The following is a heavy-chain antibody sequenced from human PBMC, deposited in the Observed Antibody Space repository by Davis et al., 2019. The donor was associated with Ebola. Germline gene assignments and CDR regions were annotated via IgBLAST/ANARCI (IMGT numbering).Heavy chain of an antibody. J-gene: IGHJ4*02. CDR3: AREGYKYDYPRFWDF. D-gene: IGHD3-16*01. Sequence: ASVKVSCKASGYTFTNYGVSWVRQAPGHGLEWMGWVSAYNGQTNYMQRFQNRLTLTTDTSTSTAYMELRGLRSDDTAVYYCAREGYKYDYPRFWDFWGQGTLVTVSS. CDR1: GYTFTNYG. CDR2: VSAYNGQT. V-gene: IGHV1-18*01.